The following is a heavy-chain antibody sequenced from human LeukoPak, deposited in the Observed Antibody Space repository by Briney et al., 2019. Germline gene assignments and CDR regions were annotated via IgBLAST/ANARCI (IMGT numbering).Heavy chain of an antibody. J-gene: IGHJ6*03. D-gene: IGHD2/OR15-2a*01. Sequence: SETLSLTCTVSGGSISSYYWSWIRLPAGKGLEWIGRLYTSGSTNNNPSLKSRVTISVDKSKNQFSLKLTSVTAADTAVDYCARDGYSTSYYYYYMDVWGKGTTVTVSS. CDR1: GGSISSYY. CDR2: LYTSGST. CDR3: ARDGYSTSYYYYYMDV. V-gene: IGHV4-4*07.